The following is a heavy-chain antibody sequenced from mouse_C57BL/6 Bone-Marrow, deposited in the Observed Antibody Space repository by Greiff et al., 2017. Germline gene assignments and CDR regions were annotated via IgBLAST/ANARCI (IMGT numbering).Heavy chain of an antibody. V-gene: IGHV1-69*01. CDR2: IDPSDSYT. J-gene: IGHJ3*01. Sequence: QVQLQQPGAELVMPGASVKLSCKASGYTFTSYWMYWVKQRPGQGLEWIGEIDPSDSYTNYNQKFKGKFTLTVDKSSSTAYLQLSSLTSEDSAVYYCARENDDVYYGAYWGQGTLVTVSA. CDR1: GYTFTSYW. D-gene: IGHD2-3*01. CDR3: ARENDDVYYGAY.